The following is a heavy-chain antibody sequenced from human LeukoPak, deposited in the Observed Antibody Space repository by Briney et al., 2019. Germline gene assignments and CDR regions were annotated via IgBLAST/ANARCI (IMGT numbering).Heavy chain of an antibody. CDR1: GYTFTGYY. J-gene: IGHJ4*02. CDR3: AREGRIAAAGSFDY. Sequence: ASVKVSCKASGYTFTGYYMHWVRQAPGQGLEWMGWINPNSGGTNYAQKFQGRVTMTRDTSISTAYMELSRLRSDDTAAYYCAREGRIAAAGSFDYWGQGTLVTVSS. CDR2: INPNSGGT. V-gene: IGHV1-2*02. D-gene: IGHD6-13*01.